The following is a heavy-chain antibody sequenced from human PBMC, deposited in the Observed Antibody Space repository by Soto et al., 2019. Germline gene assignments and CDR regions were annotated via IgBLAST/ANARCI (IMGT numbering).Heavy chain of an antibody. Sequence: SETLSLTCTVSGGSISSGGYYWSWIRQHPGKGLEWIGYIYYSGSTYYNPSLKSRVTISVDTSKNQFSLKLSSVTAAGTAVYYCASLPDYYDSTGHYGMDVWGQGTTVTVSS. CDR3: ASLPDYYDSTGHYGMDV. CDR1: GGSISSGGYY. V-gene: IGHV4-31*03. J-gene: IGHJ6*02. D-gene: IGHD3-22*01. CDR2: IYYSGST.